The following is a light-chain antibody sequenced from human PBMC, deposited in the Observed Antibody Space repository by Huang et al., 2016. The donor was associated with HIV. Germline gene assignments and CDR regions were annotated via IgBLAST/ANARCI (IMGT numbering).Light chain of an antibody. CDR2: KVS. CDR1: HVLVYSDGDTY. J-gene: IGKJ2*01. CDR3: MQGIHMPYT. V-gene: IGKV2-30*01. Sequence: DVVLTQSPLSLPVTVGQPASISCRSGHVLVYSDGDTYLNWFQQRPGQSPRRLIYKVSSRDSGVPDRFSGSGAGTNVTLKISRVEADDVGVYYCMQGIHMPYTFGQGTKLEIK.